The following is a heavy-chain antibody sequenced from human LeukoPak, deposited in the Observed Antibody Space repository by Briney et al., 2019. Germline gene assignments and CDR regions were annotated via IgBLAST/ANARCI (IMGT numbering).Heavy chain of an antibody. CDR2: ISNTGSTI. CDR3: ARGPYSSSNYFDY. V-gene: IGHV3-48*01. Sequence: GGSLRLSCAASGFTFSSYSMNWVRQAPGKGLEWVSYISNTGSTIYYADSVRGRFTISRDNAKNSLYLQMNSLRSEDTAVYYCARGPYSSSNYFDYWGQGTLVTVSS. CDR1: GFTFSSYS. D-gene: IGHD6-6*01. J-gene: IGHJ4*02.